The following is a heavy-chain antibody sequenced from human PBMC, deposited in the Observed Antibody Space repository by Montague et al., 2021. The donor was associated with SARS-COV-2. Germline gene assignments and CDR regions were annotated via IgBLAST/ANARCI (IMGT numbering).Heavy chain of an antibody. V-gene: IGHV3-53*01. D-gene: IGHD2-15*01. CDR1: GFTVTYNY. J-gene: IGHJ6*02. CDR2: IYSGGNT. Sequence: SLRLSCAASGFTVTYNYMSWVRQAPGKGLEWVSVIYSGGNTYYADSVRGRFTISRDDPKNTLYLQMNSLRAEDTAVYYCARDYCSGGICYEGYGMDVWGQGTTVTVSS. CDR3: ARDYCSGGICYEGYGMDV.